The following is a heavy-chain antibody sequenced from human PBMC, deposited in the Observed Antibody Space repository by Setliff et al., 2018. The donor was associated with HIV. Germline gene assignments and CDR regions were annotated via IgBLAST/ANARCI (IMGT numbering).Heavy chain of an antibody. V-gene: IGHV4-61*02. D-gene: IGHD6-13*01. CDR3: ARVEQQLTRSYYFDY. J-gene: IGHJ4*02. Sequence: PSETLSLTCTVSGGSISSGSYFWTWIRQPAGKGLEWIGRIYTSGSTNYNPSLKSRVTISVDTSKNQFSLKLSSVTAADTAVYYCARVEQQLTRSYYFDYWGQGTLVTVSS. CDR1: GGSISSGSYF. CDR2: IYTSGST.